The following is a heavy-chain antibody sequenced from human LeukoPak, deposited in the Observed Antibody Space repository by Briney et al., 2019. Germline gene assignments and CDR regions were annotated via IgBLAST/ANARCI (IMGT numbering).Heavy chain of an antibody. CDR2: ISAYNGNT. Sequence: ASVKVSCKASGYTFTSYGISWVRQAPGQGLEWMGWISAYNGNTNYAQKFQGRVTMTRDTSISTAYMELSRLRSDDTAVYYCARVSCSGGSCYSGVSYYYYYMDVWGKGTTVTISS. CDR1: GYTFTSYG. J-gene: IGHJ6*03. CDR3: ARVSCSGGSCYSGVSYYYYYMDV. D-gene: IGHD2-15*01. V-gene: IGHV1-18*01.